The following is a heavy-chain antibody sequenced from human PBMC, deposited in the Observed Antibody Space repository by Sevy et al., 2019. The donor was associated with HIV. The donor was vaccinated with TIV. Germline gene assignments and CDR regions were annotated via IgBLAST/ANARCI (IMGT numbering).Heavy chain of an antibody. J-gene: IGHJ3*02. Sequence: GGSLRLSCVASGFTFSSYAMSWVRQAPGKGLEWVSAISGSGGSKYYADSVKGRFTISRDNSKNTLYLQMNSLRAEDTAVYYCAKVDGRWLHLILAFGIWGQGTISTGSS. V-gene: IGHV3-23*01. D-gene: IGHD5-12*01. CDR2: ISGSGGSK. CDR1: GFTFSSYA. CDR3: AKVDGRWLHLILAFGI.